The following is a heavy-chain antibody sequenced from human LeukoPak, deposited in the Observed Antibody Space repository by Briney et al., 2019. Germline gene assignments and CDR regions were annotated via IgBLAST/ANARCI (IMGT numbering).Heavy chain of an antibody. V-gene: IGHV3-23*01. J-gene: IGHJ4*02. CDR1: GFTFRNYA. Sequence: GGCLRLSCAASGFTFRNYAMSWVRQAPGKGLEWVSAISGSGGSTYYADSVKGRFTISRDNSKNTLYLQMNSLRAEDTAVEYYAKDRRYSSSWFSYWGQGTLVTVSS. D-gene: IGHD6-13*01. CDR2: ISGSGGST. CDR3: AKDRRYSSSWFSY.